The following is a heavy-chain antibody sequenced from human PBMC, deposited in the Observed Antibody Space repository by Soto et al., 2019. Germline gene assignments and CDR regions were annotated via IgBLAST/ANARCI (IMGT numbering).Heavy chain of an antibody. Sequence: EVQLLESGGDLVQPGGSLRLSCVASGFIFSDYPMTWVRQAPGKGLELVSTLGVSGADTYYADSVKGRFNITRDNSKNTVYVQMNSLRAEDPAVYYCAKRAVNGVWWFFDHWGQGALVAVSS. CDR3: AKRAVNGVWWFFDH. CDR1: GFIFSDYP. D-gene: IGHD2-21*01. V-gene: IGHV3-23*01. J-gene: IGHJ4*02. CDR2: LGVSGADT.